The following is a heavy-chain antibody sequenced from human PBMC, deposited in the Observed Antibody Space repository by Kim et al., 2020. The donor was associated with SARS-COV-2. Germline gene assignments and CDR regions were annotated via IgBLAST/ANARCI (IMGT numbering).Heavy chain of an antibody. D-gene: IGHD3-3*01. V-gene: IGHV3-7*03. CDR3: ARDPRGDFWSGYYYYYYGMDV. J-gene: IGHJ6*02. Sequence: GGSLRLSCAASGFTFSSYWMSWVRQAPGKGLEWVANIKQDGSEKYYVDSVKGRFTISRDNAKNSLYLQMNSLRAEDTAVYYCARDPRGDFWSGYYYYYYGMDVWGQGTTVTVSS. CDR2: IKQDGSEK. CDR1: GFTFSSYW.